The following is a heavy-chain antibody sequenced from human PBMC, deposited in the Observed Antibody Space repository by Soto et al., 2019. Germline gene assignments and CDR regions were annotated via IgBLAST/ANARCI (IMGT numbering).Heavy chain of an antibody. V-gene: IGHV3-23*01. J-gene: IGHJ4*02. D-gene: IGHD1-1*01. Sequence: GSLRLSCVASGFTFSTVAMTWVRQAPGKGLEWVSSISDNGGNTDYADSVRGRFTLSRDNSKNTLYLQMNHLKAEDTAVYYCAKLYWNPRYFDYWGQGARVTVSS. CDR3: AKLYWNPRYFDY. CDR1: GFTFSTVA. CDR2: ISDNGGNT.